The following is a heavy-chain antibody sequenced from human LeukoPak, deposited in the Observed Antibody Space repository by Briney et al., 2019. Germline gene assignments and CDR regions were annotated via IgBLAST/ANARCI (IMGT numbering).Heavy chain of an antibody. Sequence: GGSLRLSCAASGFTFSSYAMSWVRQAPGKGPEWVANIKQDGSEKYYVDSMKGRFTISRDNAKNSLYLQMNSLRAEDTAVYYCARYGIAAPPDFYYYYGMDVWGQGTTVTVSS. D-gene: IGHD6-6*01. CDR1: GFTFSSYA. V-gene: IGHV3-7*01. CDR3: ARYGIAAPPDFYYYYGMDV. J-gene: IGHJ6*02. CDR2: IKQDGSEK.